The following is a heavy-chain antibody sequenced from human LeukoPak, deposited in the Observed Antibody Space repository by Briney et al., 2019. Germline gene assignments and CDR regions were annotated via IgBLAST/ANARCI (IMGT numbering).Heavy chain of an antibody. CDR3: ARDSEMVATMYFDY. CDR1: GYTFTGYY. D-gene: IGHD5-12*01. V-gene: IGHV1-2*02. Sequence: ASVKVSCKASGYTFTGYYMHWVRQAPGQGLEWMGWINPNSGGTNYAQKFQGRVTMTRDTSISTAYMELSRLRSDDTAVYYCARDSEMVATMYFDYWGQGTLVTVSS. CDR2: INPNSGGT. J-gene: IGHJ4*02.